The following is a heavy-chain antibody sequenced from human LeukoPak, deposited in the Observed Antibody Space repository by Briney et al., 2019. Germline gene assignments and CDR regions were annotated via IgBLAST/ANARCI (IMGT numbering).Heavy chain of an antibody. CDR3: ARDDLTNGYNGNF. Sequence: GGSLRLSCAASGFTFRRYSMNWIRQAPGKGLEWISYINEGSNNIFYADSVKGRFTISRDNAKNSLHLQMNSLRVDDTAVYYCARDDLTNGYNGNFWGQGTLVIVSS. CDR2: INEGSNNI. J-gene: IGHJ4*02. CDR1: GFTFRRYS. D-gene: IGHD5-24*01. V-gene: IGHV3-48*01.